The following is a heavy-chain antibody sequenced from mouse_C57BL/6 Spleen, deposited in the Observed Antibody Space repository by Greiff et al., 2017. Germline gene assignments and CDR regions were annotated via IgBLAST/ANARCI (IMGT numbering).Heavy chain of an antibody. V-gene: IGHV1-15*01. CDR3: TRPLEGY. CDR1: GYTFTDYE. Sequence: VQLQESGAELVRPGASVTLSCKASGYTFTDYEMHWVKQTPVHGLEWIGAIDPETGGTAYNQKFKGKAILTADKSSSTAYMELRSLTSEDSAVYYCTRPLEGYWGQGTTLTVSS. CDR2: IDPETGGT. J-gene: IGHJ2*01.